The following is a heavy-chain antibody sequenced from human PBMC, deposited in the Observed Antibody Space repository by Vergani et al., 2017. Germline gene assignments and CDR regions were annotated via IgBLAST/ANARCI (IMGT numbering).Heavy chain of an antibody. CDR1: GGSISSGSYY. J-gene: IGHJ4*02. CDR3: ARETRFWSGYDY. V-gene: IGHV4-61*02. CDR2: TYTSGST. Sequence: QVQLQESGPGLVKPSQTLSLTCTVSGGSISSGSYYWSWIRQPAGKGLEWIGRTYTSGSTNYNPSLKSRVTISVDTSKNQFSLKLSSVTAADTAVYYCARETRFWSGYDYWGQGTLVTVSS. D-gene: IGHD3-3*01.